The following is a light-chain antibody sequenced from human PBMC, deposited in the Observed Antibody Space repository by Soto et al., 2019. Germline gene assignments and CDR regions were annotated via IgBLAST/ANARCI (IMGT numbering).Light chain of an antibody. CDR2: GAS. V-gene: IGKV3-15*01. J-gene: IGKJ1*01. Sequence: TRSPCPLSVSPGERATPPRRVSQSVSTNLAWYQQKPGQAPRLLIYGASTRATGIPARFTGSGSGTEFTLTISSLQSEDFAVYYCQQYNNWNPCTFAQGTKVEIK. CDR1: QSVSTN. CDR3: QQYNNWNPCT.